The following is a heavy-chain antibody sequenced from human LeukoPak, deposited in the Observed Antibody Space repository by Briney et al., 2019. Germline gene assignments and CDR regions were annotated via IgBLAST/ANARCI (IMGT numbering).Heavy chain of an antibody. V-gene: IGHV1-69*05. D-gene: IGHD6-13*01. CDR2: IILIFGTA. J-gene: IGHJ4*02. Sequence: SVKVSCKASGGTFSSYAISWGRQAPGQGLEWLGRIILIFGTANYAQKFQGRVTITTDESTSTAYMELSSLRSEDTAVYYCARDRIAAAGTRGFDYWGQGTLVTVSS. CDR1: GGTFSSYA. CDR3: ARDRIAAAGTRGFDY.